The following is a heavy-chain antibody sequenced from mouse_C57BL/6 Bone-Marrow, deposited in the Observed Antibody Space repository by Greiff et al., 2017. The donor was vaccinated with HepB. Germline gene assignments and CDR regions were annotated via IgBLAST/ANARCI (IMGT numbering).Heavy chain of an antibody. CDR1: GFSLTSYG. CDR3: ARNDYSNPYYAMDY. V-gene: IGHV2-2*01. CDR2: IWSGGST. J-gene: IGHJ4*01. Sequence: VHLVESGPGLVQPSQSLSITCTVSGFSLTSYGVHWVRQSPGKGLEWLGVIWSGGSTDYNAAFISRLSISKDNSKSQVFFKMNSLQADDTAIYYFARNDYSNPYYAMDYWGQGTSVTVSS. D-gene: IGHD2-5*01.